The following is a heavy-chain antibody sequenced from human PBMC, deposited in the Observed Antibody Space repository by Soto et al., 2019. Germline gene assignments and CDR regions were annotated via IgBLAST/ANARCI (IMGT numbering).Heavy chain of an antibody. V-gene: IGHV3-74*01. CDR1: GFTFSSYW. CDR2: INSDGSRT. D-gene: IGHD6-19*01. Sequence: PGGSLRLSCAASGFTFSSYWMHWVRQAPGKGLVWVSRINSDGSRTNYADSVKGRFTISRDNAKKTLYLQMNSLRAEDKAVYYCAGGWSFDYWGQGTLVTVSS. CDR3: AGGWSFDY. J-gene: IGHJ4*02.